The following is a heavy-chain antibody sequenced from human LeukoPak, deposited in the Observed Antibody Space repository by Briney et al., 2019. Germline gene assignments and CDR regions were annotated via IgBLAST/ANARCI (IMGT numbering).Heavy chain of an antibody. Sequence: GGSLRLSCAASGFTFSSTGMSWVRQAPGKGLYWVSTISGSGDNTHYAESVRGRFTISRDNSKNTMYLEMNSLRAEDTAIYCCARDAGTAWPFDYWGQGALITVSS. CDR1: GFTFSSTG. D-gene: IGHD2-21*02. CDR2: ISGSGDNT. J-gene: IGHJ4*02. V-gene: IGHV3-23*01. CDR3: ARDAGTAWPFDY.